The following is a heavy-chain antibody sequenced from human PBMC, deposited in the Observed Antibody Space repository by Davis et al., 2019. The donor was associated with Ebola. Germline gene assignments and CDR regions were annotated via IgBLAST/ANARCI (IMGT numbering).Heavy chain of an antibody. J-gene: IGHJ5*02. CDR1: GGTFSSYA. D-gene: IGHD2-8*01. CDR3: ARAPSLKADGPTWYNWVDP. CDR2: IIPIFGTA. Sequence: AASVKVSCKTSGGTFSSYAISWVRQAPGQGLEWMGGIIPIFGTANYAQKFQGRVTLTRSTSISTAYMELSSLRSDDTAVYYCARAPSLKADGPTWYNWVDPWGQGTLVTVSS. V-gene: IGHV1-69*05.